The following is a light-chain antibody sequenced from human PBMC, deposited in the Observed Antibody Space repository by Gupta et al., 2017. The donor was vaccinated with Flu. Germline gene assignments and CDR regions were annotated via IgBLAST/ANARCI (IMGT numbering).Light chain of an antibody. J-gene: IGLJ3*02. Sequence: QSVLTQPPPVSGAPGQTVTISCTGTNSNIGAGYDVHWYQRLPGAAPKLLIYNTNKRPSGVPDRFSGSESGSSAALVITGLRTEDEADYFCQSFESRASPSWVFGGGTKVTVL. CDR3: QSFESRASPSWV. CDR1: NSNIGAGYD. CDR2: NTN. V-gene: IGLV1-40*01.